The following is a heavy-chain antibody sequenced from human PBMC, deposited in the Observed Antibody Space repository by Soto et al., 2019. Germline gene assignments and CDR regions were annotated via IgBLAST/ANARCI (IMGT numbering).Heavy chain of an antibody. CDR1: GYTFSTIG. J-gene: IGHJ4*02. CDR3: ARDLDPSGSYYTNY. V-gene: IGHV1-18*01. D-gene: IGHD3-10*01. CDR2: ISPHKGDT. Sequence: QVQLVQSGAEVKKPGASVTVSCKTSGYTFSTIGITWVRQAPGQGLEWMGWISPHKGDTYYAQRLQGRVTMTTDTSASTAYMELRGLRSDDTAVDFCARDLDPSGSYYTNYWGQGTLVTVSS.